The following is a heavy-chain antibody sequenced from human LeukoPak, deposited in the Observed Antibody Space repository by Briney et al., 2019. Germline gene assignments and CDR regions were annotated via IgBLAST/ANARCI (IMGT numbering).Heavy chain of an antibody. D-gene: IGHD2-21*02. CDR3: GRADNCGGDCFSPYYYYGMDV. J-gene: IGHJ6*02. V-gene: IGHV6-1*01. Sequence: SQTLSLTCAISGDSVSSNSAAWNWIRQSPSRGLEWLGRTYYRSKWYNDYAVSVKSRITINPDTSKNQFSLQLNSVTPEDTAVYYCGRADNCGGDCFSPYYYYGMDVWGQGTTVTVSS. CDR1: GDSVSSNSAA. CDR2: TYYRSKWYN.